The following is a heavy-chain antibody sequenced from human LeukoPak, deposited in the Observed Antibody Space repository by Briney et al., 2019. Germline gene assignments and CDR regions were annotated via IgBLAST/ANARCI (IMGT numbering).Heavy chain of an antibody. V-gene: IGHV3-9*01. CDR1: GFTFDDFA. D-gene: IGHD3-10*01. Sequence: GRSLRLSCAASGFTFDDFAMHWVRQSPGKGLERVSGISWNSDTTAYSDSVKGRFTISRDNANNSLYLLMNSLRSEDTAFYYCAKAPHYYTSATYWDYFEIWGQGSLVTVSS. CDR2: ISWNSDTT. J-gene: IGHJ4*02. CDR3: AKAPHYYTSATYWDYFEI.